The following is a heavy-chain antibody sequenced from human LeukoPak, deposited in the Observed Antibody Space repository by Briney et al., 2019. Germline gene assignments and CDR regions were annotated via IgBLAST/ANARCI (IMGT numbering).Heavy chain of an antibody. J-gene: IGHJ4*02. CDR1: GYTFTSYG. D-gene: IGHD2-21*01. CDR3: ARYFESGLWSTGYGYFDY. Sequence: ASVKVSCKASGYTFTSYGISWVRQAPGQGLEWMGWISAYNGNTNYAQKLQGRVTMTTDTSTSTAYMELRSLRSDDTAVYYCARYFESGLWSTGYGYFDYWGQGTLVTVSS. CDR2: ISAYNGNT. V-gene: IGHV1-18*01.